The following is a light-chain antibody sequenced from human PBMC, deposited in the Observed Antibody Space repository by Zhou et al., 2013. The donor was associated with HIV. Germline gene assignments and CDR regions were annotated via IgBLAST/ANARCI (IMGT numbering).Light chain of an antibody. Sequence: EIVLTQSPATLSLSPGESATLSCRASQSVGTYLAWYQQKPGQAPRLLIHDASNRATGIPARFSGSGSGTDFTLTISRLEPEDSAVYYCQHRSDWPSTFGQGHDWRLN. J-gene: IGKJ5*01. CDR1: QSVGTY. CDR3: QHRSDWPST. CDR2: DAS. V-gene: IGKV3-11*01.